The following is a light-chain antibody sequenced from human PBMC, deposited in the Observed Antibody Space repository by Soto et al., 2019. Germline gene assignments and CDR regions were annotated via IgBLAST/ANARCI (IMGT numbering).Light chain of an antibody. CDR3: QQSYGSPPFT. Sequence: DTVMTQSPLSLPVSPGEPASISCRSSQSLLHSNGYNYLEWYLQKPGQSPQLLIYLGSTRASGVPDRFSGSGSGTDFTLTISSLQPEDSATYYCQQSYGSPPFTFGPGTRVDI. V-gene: IGKV2-28*01. J-gene: IGKJ3*01. CDR1: QSLLHSNGYNY. CDR2: LGS.